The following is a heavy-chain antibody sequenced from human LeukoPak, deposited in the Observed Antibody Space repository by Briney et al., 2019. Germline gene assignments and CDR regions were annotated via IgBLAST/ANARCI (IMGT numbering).Heavy chain of an antibody. CDR1: GFTFSSYA. CDR3: AKGSLIQLWENWFDP. D-gene: IGHD5-18*01. J-gene: IGHJ5*02. Sequence: GGSLRLSCAASGFTFSSYAMSWVRQAPGKGLEWVSAISGSGGSTYYADSVKGRFTISRDNSKNTLYLQMNSLRAEGTAVYYCAKGSLIQLWENWFDPWGQGTLVTVSS. CDR2: ISGSGGST. V-gene: IGHV3-23*01.